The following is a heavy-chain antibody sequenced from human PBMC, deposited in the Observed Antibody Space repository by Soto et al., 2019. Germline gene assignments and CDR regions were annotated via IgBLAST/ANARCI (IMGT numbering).Heavy chain of an antibody. CDR2: IIPIFGTA. Sequence: SVKVSCKASGGTFSSYAISWVRQAPGQGLEWMGGIIPIFGTANYAQKFQGRVTITADESTSTAYMELSNLRSEDTAVYYCARDADSSGCLGYWGQGTLVTVSS. CDR3: ARDADSSGCLGY. D-gene: IGHD6-19*01. V-gene: IGHV1-69*13. CDR1: GGTFSSYA. J-gene: IGHJ4*02.